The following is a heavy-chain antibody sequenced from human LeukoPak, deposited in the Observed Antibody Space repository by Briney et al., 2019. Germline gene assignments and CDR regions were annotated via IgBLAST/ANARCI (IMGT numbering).Heavy chain of an antibody. V-gene: IGHV3-30-3*01. Sequence: GGSLRLSCAASGFTFSSYAMHWVRQAPGKGLEWVAVISYDGSNKYYADSVKGRFTISRDNSKNTLYLQMNSLRAEDTAVYYCARTNWFDPWGQGTLVTVSS. CDR1: GFTFSSYA. CDR3: ARTNWFDP. CDR2: ISYDGSNK. J-gene: IGHJ5*02.